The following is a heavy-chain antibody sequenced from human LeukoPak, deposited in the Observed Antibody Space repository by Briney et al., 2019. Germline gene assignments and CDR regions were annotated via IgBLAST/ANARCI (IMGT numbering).Heavy chain of an antibody. CDR3: ARLQLRHCSRTICANEFDY. V-gene: IGHV4-59*01. Sequence: SETLSLTCTVSGGSISSYYWSWIRQPPGKGLEWVGNIYYSGSRNYNPSLKSRSIITVDKSKKQFPLKLTSVTTADTAVYYCARLQLRHCSRTICANEFDYWGQGTLVTVSS. CDR2: IYYSGSR. CDR1: GGSISSYY. J-gene: IGHJ4*02. D-gene: IGHD2-2*01.